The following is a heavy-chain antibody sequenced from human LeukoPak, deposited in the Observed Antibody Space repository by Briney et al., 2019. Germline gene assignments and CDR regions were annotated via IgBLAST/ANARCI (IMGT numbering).Heavy chain of an antibody. J-gene: IGHJ4*02. CDR2: ISYDGSNK. CDR3: AKDRYYDYVWGSSPDDY. Sequence: GGSLRLSCAASGFTISSYGMHWVRQAPGKGLEWVAVISYDGSNKYYADSVKGRFTISRDNSKNTLYLQMNSLRAEDTAVYYCAKDRYYDYVWGSSPDDYWGQGTLVTVSS. CDR1: GFTISSYG. V-gene: IGHV3-30*18. D-gene: IGHD3-16*01.